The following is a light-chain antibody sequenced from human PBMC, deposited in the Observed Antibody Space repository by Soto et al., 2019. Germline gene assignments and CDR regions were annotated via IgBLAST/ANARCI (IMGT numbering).Light chain of an antibody. CDR1: QSVSSY. CDR3: QQRINWTPYT. V-gene: IGKV3-11*01. Sequence: EIVLTQSPATRSLSPGERATLSCRASQSVSSYLAWYQQKPGQAPRLLIYDASNRATGIPARLSGSGSRTDFHLTISSLEPEDFAVYYCQQRINWTPYTFGQGTKLEIK. CDR2: DAS. J-gene: IGKJ2*01.